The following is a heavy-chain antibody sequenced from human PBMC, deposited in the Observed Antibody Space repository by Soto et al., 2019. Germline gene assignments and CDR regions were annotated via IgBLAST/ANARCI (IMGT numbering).Heavy chain of an antibody. D-gene: IGHD2-2*01. J-gene: IGHJ4*01. V-gene: IGHV5-51*01. CDR2: IYPYDSDT. CDR1: GYSFTSYW. CDR3: ARHLVGSTRGNFDY. Sequence: GESLKISCKTSGYSFTSYWIGWVRQMPGKGMEWMGNIYPYDSDTRYSPSFQGQVTISADTSITTAYLQWSGLRASDTAMYFCARHLVGSTRGNFDYWGQGTLVTVS.